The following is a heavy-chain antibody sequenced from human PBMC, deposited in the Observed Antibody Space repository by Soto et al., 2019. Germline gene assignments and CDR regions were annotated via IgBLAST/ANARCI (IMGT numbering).Heavy chain of an antibody. Sequence: QVQLQESGPGLVKPSQTLSLTCLVSGASVSGGGSYCNWIRQHPGKGLEFIGYIHNSGSTYSNPSLAIRVAMSIDTSKTEFSLRLSSVTAADSAVYFCARDLGSEQWFFDNWGQGILVTVSS. V-gene: IGHV4-31*03. J-gene: IGHJ4*02. D-gene: IGHD6-19*01. CDR2: IHNSGST. CDR3: ARDLGSEQWFFDN. CDR1: GASVSGGGSY.